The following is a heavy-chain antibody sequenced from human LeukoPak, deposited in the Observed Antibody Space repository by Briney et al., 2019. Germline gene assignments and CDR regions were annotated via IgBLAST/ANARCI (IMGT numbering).Heavy chain of an antibody. V-gene: IGHV3-23*01. D-gene: IGHD6-13*01. CDR1: GFTFSSYA. J-gene: IGHJ6*02. CDR3: ARDLIAAAGLYYGMDV. CDR2: ISGSGGST. Sequence: PGGSLRLSCAVSGFTFSSYAMSWVRQAPGKGLEWVSAISGSGGSTYYADSVKGRFTISRDNSKNTLYLQMNSLRAEDTAVYYCARDLIAAAGLYYGMDVWGQGTTVTVSS.